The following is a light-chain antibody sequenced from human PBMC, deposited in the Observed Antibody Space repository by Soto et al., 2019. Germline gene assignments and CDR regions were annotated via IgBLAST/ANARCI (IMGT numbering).Light chain of an antibody. CDR3: QLYYSYPRT. Sequence: AIRMTQSPSSLSASTGDRVTITCRASQGISSYLAWYQQKPGKAPKLLIYAASTLQSGVPSRFSGSGSGTDLPLTLSCLQSEDFATYYCQLYYSYPRTFGQGTMVEIK. CDR2: AAS. CDR1: QGISSY. J-gene: IGKJ1*01. V-gene: IGKV1-8*01.